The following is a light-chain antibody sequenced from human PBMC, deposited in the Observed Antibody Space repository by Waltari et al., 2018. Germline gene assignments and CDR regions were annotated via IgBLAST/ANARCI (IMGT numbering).Light chain of an antibody. Sequence: QSVLTHPPSAARAPGRRVTISCSRTNSNSGGHAVNWYQHLPGPAPKLLLYNNNQRPSGVPDRFSGSKAGTSASLAISGLLSEDEADYYCVGWHDSLNGVVFGGGTKLTVL. CDR2: NNN. CDR3: VGWHDSLNGVV. J-gene: IGLJ2*01. V-gene: IGLV1-44*01. CDR1: NSNSGGHA.